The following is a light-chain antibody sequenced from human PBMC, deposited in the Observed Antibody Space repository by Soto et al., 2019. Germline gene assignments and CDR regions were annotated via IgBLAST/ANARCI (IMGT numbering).Light chain of an antibody. V-gene: IGKV3-11*01. CDR3: QQRYNWPLT. J-gene: IGKJ4*01. Sequence: EIVLTQSPATLSSSPGERATLSCRASQSIDTYLAWYQQKPGQAPRLLIYDASDRATGIPARFSGSGSGTAFTLTISGLEPEDFALYYCQQRYNWPLTFGGGTRWISN. CDR1: QSIDTY. CDR2: DAS.